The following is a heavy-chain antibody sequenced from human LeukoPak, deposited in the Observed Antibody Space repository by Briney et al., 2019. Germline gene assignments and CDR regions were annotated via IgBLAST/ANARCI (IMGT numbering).Heavy chain of an antibody. CDR3: ARDEDDILTGYSDPFDP. V-gene: IGHV3-11*01. D-gene: IGHD3-9*01. Sequence: FTISRDNAKNSLYLQMNSLRAEDTAVYYCARDEDDILTGYSDPFDPWGQGTLVTVSS. J-gene: IGHJ5*02.